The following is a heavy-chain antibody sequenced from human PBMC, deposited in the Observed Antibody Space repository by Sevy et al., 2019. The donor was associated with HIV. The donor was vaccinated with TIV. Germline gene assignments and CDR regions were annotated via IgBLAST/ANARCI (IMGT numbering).Heavy chain of an antibody. D-gene: IGHD3-22*01. CDR2: ISSSSSTI. CDR3: ARATYYYDSSGYSGFDY. J-gene: IGHJ4*02. V-gene: IGHV3-48*02. Sequence: GGSLRLSCAASGFTFSSYSMNWVRQAPGKGLEWVSYISSSSSTIYYADSVKGRFTISRDNAKNSLYLQMNSLRDEDSAVYYCARATYYYDSSGYSGFDYWGQGTPVTVSS. CDR1: GFTFSSYS.